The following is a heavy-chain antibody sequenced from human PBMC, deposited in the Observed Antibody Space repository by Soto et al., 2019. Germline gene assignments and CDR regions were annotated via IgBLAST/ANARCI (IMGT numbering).Heavy chain of an antibody. Sequence: EVQLLESGGGLVQPGGSLRLSCAASGFTFRSYAMSWVRQAPGKGLEWVSAISGSGGSTYYADSVKGRFTISSDNSKNTLYLQMNILRAEDTAVYYCAKDRRLYGGYYLSFDYWGQGTLVTVSS. CDR2: ISGSGGST. J-gene: IGHJ4*02. V-gene: IGHV3-23*01. D-gene: IGHD4-17*01. CDR1: GFTFRSYA. CDR3: AKDRRLYGGYYLSFDY.